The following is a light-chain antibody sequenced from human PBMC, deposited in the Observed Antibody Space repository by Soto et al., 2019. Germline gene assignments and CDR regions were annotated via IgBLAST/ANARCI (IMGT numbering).Light chain of an antibody. CDR3: FSYTSSTTNV. J-gene: IGLJ1*01. CDR1: NSDIGGYNF. Sequence: QSALTQPASVSGSPGQSITISCAGTNSDIGGYNFVSWYQQHPGKAPKLIIFEANKRPSGVSNRFSGSKSGNTASLTISGLQAEDEADYYCFSYTSSTTNVFGTGTKLTVL. CDR2: EAN. V-gene: IGLV2-14*01.